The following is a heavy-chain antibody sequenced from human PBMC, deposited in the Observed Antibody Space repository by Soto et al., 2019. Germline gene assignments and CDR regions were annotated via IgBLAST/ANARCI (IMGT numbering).Heavy chain of an antibody. CDR2: ISSDGNHN. V-gene: IGHV3-30-3*01. J-gene: IGHJ4*02. Sequence: QVQLVESGGGVVQPGRSLRLSCAASGFTVTAYTMHWVRQAPGKGLEWVAVISSDGNHNYYADSVKGRFTISRDTSTNTLYLQMNSLRAEDTAKYFCARWEQTLFNYWGQGTLVTVSS. D-gene: IGHD1-26*01. CDR3: ARWEQTLFNY. CDR1: GFTVTAYT.